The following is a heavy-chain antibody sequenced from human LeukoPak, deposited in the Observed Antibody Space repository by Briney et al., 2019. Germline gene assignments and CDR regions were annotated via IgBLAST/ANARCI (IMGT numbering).Heavy chain of an antibody. V-gene: IGHV3-23*01. D-gene: IGHD2-15*01. J-gene: IGHJ4*02. CDR2: ISGSGGST. Sequence: GGSLRLSCAASRFTFSNYAMSWVRQAPGKGLEWVSTISGSGGSTYYADSVKGRFTISRDNSKNTLHLQMNSLRAEDTAVYYCAKQLGYCSDGSCYFPYWSQGTLVTVSS. CDR1: RFTFSNYA. CDR3: AKQLGYCSDGSCYFPY.